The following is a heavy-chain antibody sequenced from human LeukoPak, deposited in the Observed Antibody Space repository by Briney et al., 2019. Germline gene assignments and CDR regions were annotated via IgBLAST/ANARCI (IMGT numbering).Heavy chain of an antibody. CDR1: GYTFTSYY. J-gene: IGHJ4*02. CDR3: AGDDYDGNSAFDY. V-gene: IGHV1-46*01. D-gene: IGHD4-23*01. Sequence: GASVKVSCKASGYTFTSYYMHGVRQAPGQGLGWVGIINPSSGSTSSAQKFPGRVTMTRDTSTSRVYMELSSLRAADTAVYYCAGDDYDGNSAFDYWGQATLVTASS. CDR2: INPSSGST.